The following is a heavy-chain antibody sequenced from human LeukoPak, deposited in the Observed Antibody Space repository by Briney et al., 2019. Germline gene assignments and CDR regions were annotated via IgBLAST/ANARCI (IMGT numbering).Heavy chain of an antibody. Sequence: PSETLSLTCTVSGGSISSSSYYWGWIRQPPGKGLEWIGSIYYSGSTYYKPSLKSRVTISVDTSKNQFSLKLSSVTAADTAVYYCARHVSRYGGNKDAFDIWGQGTMVTVSS. CDR1: GGSISSSSYY. V-gene: IGHV4-39*01. D-gene: IGHD4-23*01. CDR2: IYYSGST. J-gene: IGHJ3*02. CDR3: ARHVSRYGGNKDAFDI.